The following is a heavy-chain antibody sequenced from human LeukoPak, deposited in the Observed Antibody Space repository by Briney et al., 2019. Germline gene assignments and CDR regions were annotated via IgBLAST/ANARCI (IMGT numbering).Heavy chain of an antibody. Sequence: QPGGSLRLSCAASGFTFSNSWMHWVRQAPGKGLVWISLINTDGSTTIYADSVKGRFTISRDNAKNTLYLQMNSLRSEDTAVYYCARREGSGWYYFDYWGQGTLVTVSS. D-gene: IGHD6-19*01. J-gene: IGHJ4*02. CDR1: GFTFSNSW. CDR3: ARREGSGWYYFDY. V-gene: IGHV3-74*01. CDR2: INTDGSTT.